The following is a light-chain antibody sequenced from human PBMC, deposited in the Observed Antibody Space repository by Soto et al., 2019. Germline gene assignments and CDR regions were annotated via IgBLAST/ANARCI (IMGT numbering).Light chain of an antibody. Sequence: DIQMTQSPSSLSASVGDRVTITCRASQSITSYLNWYQQKPGKAPQLLIYDASSLQSGVPSRFSGSGSGTDFTLTISSLQPEDFATCFCQQSYSTPWTFGQGTKVEVK. CDR1: QSITSY. CDR2: DAS. V-gene: IGKV1-39*01. J-gene: IGKJ1*01. CDR3: QQSYSTPWT.